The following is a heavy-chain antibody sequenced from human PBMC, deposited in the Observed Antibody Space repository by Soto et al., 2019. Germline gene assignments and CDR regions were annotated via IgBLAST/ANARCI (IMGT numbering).Heavy chain of an antibody. CDR2: INHSGST. CDR1: GGSFSGYY. CDR3: ATLANIVVVPAAHSGY. V-gene: IGHV4-34*01. D-gene: IGHD2-2*01. J-gene: IGHJ4*02. Sequence: QVQLQQWGAGLLKPSETLSLTCAVYGGSFSGYYWSWIRQPPGKGLEWIGEINHSGSTNYNPCLKSRVTISVDTSKNQLSLKLSSVTAADTAVYYCATLANIVVVPAAHSGYWGQGTLVTVSS.